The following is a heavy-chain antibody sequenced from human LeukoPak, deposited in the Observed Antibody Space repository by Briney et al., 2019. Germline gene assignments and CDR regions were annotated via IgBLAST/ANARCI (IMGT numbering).Heavy chain of an antibody. CDR1: GGSFSGYY. Sequence: SETLSLTCAVYGGSFSGYYWSWIRQLPGKGLEWIGEINHSGSTNYNPSLKSRVTISVDTSKNQFSLKLSSVTAADTAVYYCARLQRLFDYWGQGTLVTVSS. CDR3: ARLQRLFDY. V-gene: IGHV4-34*01. J-gene: IGHJ4*02. CDR2: INHSGST.